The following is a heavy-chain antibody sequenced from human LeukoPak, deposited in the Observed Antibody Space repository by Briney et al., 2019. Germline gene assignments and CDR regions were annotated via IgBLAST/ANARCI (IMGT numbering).Heavy chain of an antibody. CDR2: ISAYNGNR. CDR1: GYTFINYN. V-gene: IGHV1-18*01. J-gene: IGHJ3*02. CDR3: ARDSGYSYGSPSDAFDI. Sequence: ASVTVSCKTPGYTFINYNINWVRQAPGQGLEWMGWISAYNGNRNYVQKFQGRVTMTTDTSTSTAYMELRSLRSDDTAVYYCARDSGYSYGSPSDAFDIWGQGTMVTVSS. D-gene: IGHD5-18*01.